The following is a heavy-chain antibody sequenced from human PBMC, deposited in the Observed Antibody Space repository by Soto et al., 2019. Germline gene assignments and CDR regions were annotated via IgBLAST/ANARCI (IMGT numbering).Heavy chain of an antibody. V-gene: IGHV3-21*01. CDR2: ISSSSSYI. J-gene: IGHJ5*02. CDR1: GFTFSSYS. D-gene: IGHD2-2*01. Sequence: GGSLRLSCAASGFTFSSYSMNWVRQAPGKGLEWVSSISSSSSYIYYADSVKGRFTISRDNAKNSLYLQMNSLRAEDTAVYYCARSKLYCSSTSCYAADWFDPWGQGTLVTVSS. CDR3: ARSKLYCSSTSCYAADWFDP.